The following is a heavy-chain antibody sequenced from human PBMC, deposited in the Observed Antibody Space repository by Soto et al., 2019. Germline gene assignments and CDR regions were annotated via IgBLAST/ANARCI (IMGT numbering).Heavy chain of an antibody. CDR3: ARVTLKAGNWFDP. CDR2: INPNSRGT. V-gene: IGHV1-2*02. CDR1: GYIFTDYF. Sequence: GASVKVSCKASGYIFTDYFIHWVRQAPGQGFEWMGWINPNSRGTNYAQKFQGRVTMTRDTSNSTAYMELRGLTSDDTAVYYCARVTLKAGNWFDPWGQGTLVTVSS. J-gene: IGHJ5*02.